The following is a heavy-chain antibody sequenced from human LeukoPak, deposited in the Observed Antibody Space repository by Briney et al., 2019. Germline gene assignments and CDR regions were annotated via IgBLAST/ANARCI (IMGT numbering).Heavy chain of an antibody. CDR3: ARDRNGWDSFDY. CDR2: IYYSGST. D-gene: IGHD6-19*01. V-gene: IGHV4-59*01. Sequence: SETLSLTCTVSGGSISSYYWSWIRQPPGKGLEWIGYIYYSGSTNYNPSLKSRVTISVDTSKNQFSLKLSSVTAADTAVYYCARDRNGWDSFDYWGPGTLVTVSS. CDR1: GGSISSYY. J-gene: IGHJ4*02.